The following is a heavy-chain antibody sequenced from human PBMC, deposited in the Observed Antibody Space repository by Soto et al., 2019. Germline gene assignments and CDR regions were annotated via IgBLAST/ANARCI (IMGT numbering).Heavy chain of an antibody. J-gene: IGHJ4*02. D-gene: IGHD2-15*01. V-gene: IGHV1-46*01. Sequence: ASVKVSCKASGYAFTYNFMHWVRQAPGQGLEWMGIINPSGGTTRAAQKFQDRVTMTRDTSTSTVYMELSSLRSEDTAVYYCARGPHIAVDHYKKYYFDYWGQGTLVTVSS. CDR1: GYAFTYNF. CDR2: INPSGGTT. CDR3: ARGPHIAVDHYKKYYFDY.